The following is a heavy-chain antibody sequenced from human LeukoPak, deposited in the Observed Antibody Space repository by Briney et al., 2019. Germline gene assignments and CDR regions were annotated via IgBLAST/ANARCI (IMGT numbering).Heavy chain of an antibody. CDR2: ICSSSSYI. Sequence: LEWVSSICSSSSYIYYADSVKGRFTISRDNAKNSLYLQMNSLRAEDTAVYYCARGDAFDIWGQGTMVTASS. J-gene: IGHJ3*02. V-gene: IGHV3-21*01. CDR3: ARGDAFDI.